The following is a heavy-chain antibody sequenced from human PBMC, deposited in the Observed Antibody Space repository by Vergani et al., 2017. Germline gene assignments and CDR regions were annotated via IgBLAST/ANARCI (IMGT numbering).Heavy chain of an antibody. CDR3: ARNFLGRDIEVVPTAPFWLFDL. V-gene: IGHV1-18*01. CDR1: GYTFRNKD. Sequence: QIQLVQSAAEVKKPGAALNVSCKASGYTFRNKDISWLRQAPGQGLEWMGSISPHTGRTNTAQQFQDRVIMTTDTSKSTAYLSLGTLTSDDTAVYFCARNFLGRDIEVVPTAPFWLFDLWGRGTRVTVSS. CDR2: ISPHTGRT. J-gene: IGHJ2*01. D-gene: IGHD2-2*01.